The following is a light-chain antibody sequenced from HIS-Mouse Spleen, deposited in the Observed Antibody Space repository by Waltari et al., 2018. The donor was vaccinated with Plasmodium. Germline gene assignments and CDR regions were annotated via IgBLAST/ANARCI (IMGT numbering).Light chain of an antibody. V-gene: IGLV5-45*03. CDR1: SGLNVGTYR. Sequence: AVLTQPSSLSASPGASASLTCTLRSGLNVGTYRLYWYLQNPGSPPQYPLRYKSDSDKQQGSGVPSRFSGSKDASANAGILLISGLQSEDEADYYCMIWHSSAWVFGGGTKLTVL. CDR2: YKSDSDK. J-gene: IGLJ3*02. CDR3: MIWHSSAWV.